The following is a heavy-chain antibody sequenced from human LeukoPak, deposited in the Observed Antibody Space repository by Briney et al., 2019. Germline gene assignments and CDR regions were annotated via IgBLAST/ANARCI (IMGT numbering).Heavy chain of an antibody. J-gene: IGHJ4*02. Sequence: GGSLRLSCAASGFTFSSYSMNWVRQAPGKGLEWVSSISSSSSYIYYADSVKGRFTISRDNAKNSLYLQMNSLRAEDTAVYYCAEESALLAKFCWDCYFDYWGQGTLGTVSP. D-gene: IGHD3-9*01. CDR3: AEESALLAKFCWDCYFDY. CDR1: GFTFSSYS. V-gene: IGHV3-21*01. CDR2: ISSSSSYI.